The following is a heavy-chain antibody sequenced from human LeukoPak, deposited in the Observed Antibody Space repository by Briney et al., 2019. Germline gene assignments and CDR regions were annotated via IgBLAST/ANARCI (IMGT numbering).Heavy chain of an antibody. CDR2: ISGSGGST. CDR1: GFTFSSYA. CDR3: AKARKRFGELLYQLPLFDY. D-gene: IGHD3-10*01. V-gene: IGHV3-23*01. J-gene: IGHJ4*02. Sequence: GGSLRLSCAASGFTFSSYAMSWVRQAPGKGLEWVSAISGSGGSTYYADSVKGRFTISRDNSKNTLYLQMNSLRAEDTAVYYCAKARKRFGELLYQLPLFDYWAREPWSPSPQ.